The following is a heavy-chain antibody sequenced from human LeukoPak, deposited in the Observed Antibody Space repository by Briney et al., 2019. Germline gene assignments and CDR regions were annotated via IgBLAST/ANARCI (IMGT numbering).Heavy chain of an antibody. D-gene: IGHD1-1*01. J-gene: IGHJ4*02. Sequence: GGSLRLSCAASGFTFSSYSMNWVRQAPGKGLEWVSSISSSSSYIYYAGSVKGRFTISRDNAKNSLYLQMNSLRAEDTAVYYCASSPGTTGTTGAYWGQGTLVTVSS. V-gene: IGHV3-21*01. CDR2: ISSSSSYI. CDR3: ASSPGTTGTTGAY. CDR1: GFTFSSYS.